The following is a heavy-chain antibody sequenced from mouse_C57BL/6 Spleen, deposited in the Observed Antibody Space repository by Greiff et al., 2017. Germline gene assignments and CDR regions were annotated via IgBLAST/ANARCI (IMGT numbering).Heavy chain of an antibody. CDR3: ARCYVLGEGPWFAC. D-gene: IGHD4-1*01. CDR2: ISSGSSTI. CDR1: GFTFSDYG. V-gene: IGHV5-17*01. Sequence: EVKLMESGGGLVKPGGSLKLSCAASGFTFSDYGMHWVRQAPEKGLEWVAYISSGSSTIYYADKVKGRFTISRDKTKNTLCLQMPSLRSEDTAMYYSARCYVLGEGPWFACWGQGTLVTVAA. J-gene: IGHJ3*01.